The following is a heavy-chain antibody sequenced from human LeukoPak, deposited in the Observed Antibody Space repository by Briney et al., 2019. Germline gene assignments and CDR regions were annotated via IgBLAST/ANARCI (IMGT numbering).Heavy chain of an antibody. J-gene: IGHJ6*02. D-gene: IGHD3-3*01. CDR1: GLTFSSYA. CDR3: AKSVAIYLYYGLDV. V-gene: IGHV3-23*01. Sequence: GGSLRLSCAASGLTFSSYAMSWVRQTPGKGLEWVSAISGSGGSTYYADSVKGRFTISRDNSKNTLFLQMDSLRAEDTAPYYCAKSVAIYLYYGLDVWGQGTTVTVSS. CDR2: ISGSGGST.